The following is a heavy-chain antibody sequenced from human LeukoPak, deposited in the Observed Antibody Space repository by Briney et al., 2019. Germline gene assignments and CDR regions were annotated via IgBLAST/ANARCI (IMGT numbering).Heavy chain of an antibody. CDR2: IYSGGST. D-gene: IGHD6-25*01. Sequence: GGSLRLSCAASGFTVSYNYISWVRRAPGKGPEWVSVIYSGGSTKYADSVKARFTISRDNSKNTVYLQMNSLRADDTAVYCCARAALDNWGQGTLVTVSS. CDR3: ARAALDN. V-gene: IGHV3-53*01. J-gene: IGHJ4*02. CDR1: GFTVSYNY.